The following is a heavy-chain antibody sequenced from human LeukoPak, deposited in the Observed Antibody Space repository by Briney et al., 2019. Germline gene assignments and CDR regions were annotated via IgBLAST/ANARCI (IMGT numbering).Heavy chain of an antibody. CDR2: ISYDGSNK. J-gene: IGHJ4*02. CDR3: AREEAYYFDY. Sequence: GGSLRLSCAASGFTFSSCAMHWVRQAPGKGLEWVAVISYDGSNKYYADSVKGRFTISRDNSKNTLYLQMNSLRAEDTAVYYCAREEAYYFDYWGQGTLVTASS. CDR1: GFTFSSCA. V-gene: IGHV3-30-3*01.